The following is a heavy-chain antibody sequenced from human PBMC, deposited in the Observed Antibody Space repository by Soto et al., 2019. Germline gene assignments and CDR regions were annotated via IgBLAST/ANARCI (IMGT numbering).Heavy chain of an antibody. CDR2: INPSGGAT. CDR3: AKQTVELSLGGFDP. Sequence: QVRLGQSGAEVQKPGASVKLSCGPSGYTFANYYVHWVRQPPGRGLEWMGKINPSGGATTYAQKFQGRVTITWDVSAKSVYMEMRSLSGDDTAVYHCAKQTVELSLGGFDPWGQGTLVTVSS. J-gene: IGHJ5*02. CDR1: GYTFANYY. V-gene: IGHV1-46*01. D-gene: IGHD3-10*01.